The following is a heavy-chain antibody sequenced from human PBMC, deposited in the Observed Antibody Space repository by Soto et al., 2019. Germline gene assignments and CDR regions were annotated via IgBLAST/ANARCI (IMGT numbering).Heavy chain of an antibody. D-gene: IGHD6-13*01. CDR1: GFTFSNAW. J-gene: IGHJ6*03. Sequence: GGSLRLSCAASGFTFSNAWMSWVRQAPGKGLEWVGRIKSKTDGGTTDYAAPVKGRFTISRDDSKNTLYLQMNSLKTEDTAVYYCTTDFSSSTDYYYYYMDVWGKGTTVTVSS. CDR3: TTDFSSSTDYYYYYMDV. CDR2: IKSKTDGGTT. V-gene: IGHV3-15*01.